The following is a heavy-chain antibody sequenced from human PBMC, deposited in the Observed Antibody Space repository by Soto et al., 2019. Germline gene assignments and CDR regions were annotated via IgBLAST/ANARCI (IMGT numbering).Heavy chain of an antibody. D-gene: IGHD3-22*01. Sequence: QVQLVQSGAAVKKPGASVKVSCKASGYTFTSYGISWVRQAPGQGREWMGWISAYNGTTNYAQKIQGRVTITTDTSTSTAYMELRSLISDDTAVYCCARDLTYDSSGYYPHWCQGTLVTVSS. J-gene: IGHJ4*02. V-gene: IGHV1-18*01. CDR3: ARDLTYDSSGYYPH. CDR2: ISAYNGTT. CDR1: GYTFTSYG.